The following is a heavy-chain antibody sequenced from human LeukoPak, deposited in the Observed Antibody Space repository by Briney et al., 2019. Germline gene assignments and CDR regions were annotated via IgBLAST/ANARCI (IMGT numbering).Heavy chain of an antibody. J-gene: IGHJ4*02. Sequence: SETLSLTCTVSGGSISSGGYYWSWIRQPPGKGLEWIGYIYHSGSTYYNPSLKSRVTISVDRSKNQFSLKLSSVTAADTAVYYCARDRQGLAALDYWGQGTLVTVSS. V-gene: IGHV4-30-2*01. CDR2: IYHSGST. D-gene: IGHD6-13*01. CDR3: ARDRQGLAALDY. CDR1: GGSISSGGYY.